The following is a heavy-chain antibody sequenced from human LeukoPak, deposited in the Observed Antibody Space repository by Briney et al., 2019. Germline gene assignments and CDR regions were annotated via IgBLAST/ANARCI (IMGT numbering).Heavy chain of an antibody. CDR3: ARFYYYGSGSYLNWFDP. CDR1: GGSISSYY. D-gene: IGHD3-10*01. V-gene: IGHV4-59*01. CDR2: IYYSGST. J-gene: IGHJ5*02. Sequence: SETLSLTCTVSGGSISSYYWSWIRQPPGKGLEWIGYIYYSGSTNYNPSLKSRVTISVDTSKNQFSLKLSSVTAADTAVYYCARFYYYGSGSYLNWFDPWGQGTLVTASS.